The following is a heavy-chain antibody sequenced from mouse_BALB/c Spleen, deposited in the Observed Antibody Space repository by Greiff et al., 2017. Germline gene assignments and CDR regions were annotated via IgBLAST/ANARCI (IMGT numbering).Heavy chain of an antibody. Sequence: EVKLMESGGGLVQPGGSLRLSCATSGFTFTDYYMSWVRQPPGKALEWLGFIRNKANGYTTEYSASVKGLFTISRDNSQSILYLQMNTLRAEDSATYYCARAPLRGGFFDYWGQGTTLTVSS. CDR1: GFTFTDYY. D-gene: IGHD1-1*01. V-gene: IGHV7-3*02. CDR3: ARAPLRGGFFDY. CDR2: IRNKANGYTT. J-gene: IGHJ2*01.